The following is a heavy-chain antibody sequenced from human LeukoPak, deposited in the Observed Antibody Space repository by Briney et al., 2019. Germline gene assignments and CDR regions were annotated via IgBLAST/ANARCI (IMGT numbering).Heavy chain of an antibody. CDR2: INPSGRSA. D-gene: IGHD1-1*01. J-gene: IGHJ5*02. Sequence: ASVKVSCKASPYTFNKYYIHWVRQAPGQGLEWMGVINPSGRSASYAQRFQGRVTMTRDTSTSTVYMDLSGLTSDDTAVYYCARDSVELERRNWFDPWGQGTLVTVSS. CDR3: ARDSVELERRNWFDP. CDR1: PYTFNKYY. V-gene: IGHV1-46*02.